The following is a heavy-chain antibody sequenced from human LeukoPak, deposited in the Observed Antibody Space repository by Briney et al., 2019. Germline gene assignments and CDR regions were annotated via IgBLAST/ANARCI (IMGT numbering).Heavy chain of an antibody. J-gene: IGHJ3*02. CDR3: ARPPHYYDTMAFDI. CDR1: GYSFTSYW. V-gene: IGHV5-51*01. Sequence: GESLKISCKGSGYSFTSYWIGWVRQMPGKGLEWMGIIYPGDSDTRYSPSFQGQVTISADKSIGTAYLQWSSLEASDTAMYYCARPPHYYDTMAFDIWGQGTMVTVSS. CDR2: IYPGDSDT. D-gene: IGHD3-22*01.